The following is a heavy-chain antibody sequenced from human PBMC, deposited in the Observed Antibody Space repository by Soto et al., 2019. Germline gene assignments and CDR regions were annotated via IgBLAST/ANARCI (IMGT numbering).Heavy chain of an antibody. Sequence: GSLRHSCAASGFTFSSYSLNWVRQAPGKGLEWVSSISSSSSYIYYADSVKGRFTISRDNAQNSLYLQMNSLRAEDTAVYYCARDLSVAAAGTLDYWGQGTLVTVYS. V-gene: IGHV3-21*01. CDR2: ISSSSSYI. CDR1: GFTFSSYS. CDR3: ARDLSVAAAGTLDY. D-gene: IGHD6-13*01. J-gene: IGHJ4*02.